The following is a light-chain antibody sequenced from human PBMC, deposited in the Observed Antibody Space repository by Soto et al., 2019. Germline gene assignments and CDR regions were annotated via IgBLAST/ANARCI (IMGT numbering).Light chain of an antibody. CDR3: QQYGSSPQT. CDR1: QSVNSSY. CDR2: GAS. J-gene: IGKJ1*01. Sequence: EIVLTQSPGTLSLSPGQRATLSCRASQSVNSSYLAWFQQKSGQAPRLLIYGASTRATGIPDRFSGSGAGTDFTLTISILEPEDFAVYYCQQYGSSPQTFGQGTKVEIK. V-gene: IGKV3-20*01.